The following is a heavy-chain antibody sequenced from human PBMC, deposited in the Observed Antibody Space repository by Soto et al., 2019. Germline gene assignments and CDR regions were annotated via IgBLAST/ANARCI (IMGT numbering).Heavy chain of an antibody. J-gene: IGHJ6*03. D-gene: IGHD6-6*01. CDR1: GFTLSGYA. V-gene: IGHV3-64*01. CDR2: ISSNGVGT. Sequence: VGSLRLSCAASGFTLSGYAMDWVRQAPGKGLEYVSGISSNGVGTYYANSVQGRFTISRDNSKNTVYLQMGSLRPEDMAVYYCARRARPDFYYMDVWGKGTTLTVSS. CDR3: ARRARPDFYYMDV.